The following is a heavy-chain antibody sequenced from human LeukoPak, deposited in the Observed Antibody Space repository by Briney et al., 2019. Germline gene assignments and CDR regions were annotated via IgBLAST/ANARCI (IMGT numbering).Heavy chain of an antibody. Sequence: SETLSLTCTVSGGSISSSSYYWGWIRQPPGKGLEWIGSIYYSGSTYYNPSLKSRVTISVDTSKNQFSLKLSSVTAADTAVYYCASRSRGYHSDYWGQGTLVTVSS. J-gene: IGHJ4*02. V-gene: IGHV4-39*07. CDR2: IYYSGST. D-gene: IGHD5-18*01. CDR3: ASRSRGYHSDY. CDR1: GGSISSSSYY.